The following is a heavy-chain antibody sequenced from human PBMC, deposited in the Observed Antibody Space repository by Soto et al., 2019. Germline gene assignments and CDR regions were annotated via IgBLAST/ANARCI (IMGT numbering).Heavy chain of an antibody. D-gene: IGHD6-6*01. CDR2: ISSTGTYI. Sequence: PGGSLRLSCAASGITFSSYIMNWVRQAPGKGLEWVSSISSTGTYIDYADSVKGRFTISRYNAKNSLCLQMDSLRAEDAALYYCAREKNPYSSSFDAFDIWGQGTMVTVSS. CDR3: AREKNPYSSSFDAFDI. V-gene: IGHV3-21*01. J-gene: IGHJ3*02. CDR1: GITFSSYI.